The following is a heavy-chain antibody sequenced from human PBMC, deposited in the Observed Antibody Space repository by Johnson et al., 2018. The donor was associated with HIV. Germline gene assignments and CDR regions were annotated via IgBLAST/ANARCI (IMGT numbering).Heavy chain of an antibody. CDR3: TTCSRSGAFDI. CDR2: IKSKTDGGTT. D-gene: IGHD6-13*01. CDR1: GFTFSDAS. V-gene: IGHV3-15*01. Sequence: MLLVESGGGLVQPGGSLRLSCAASGFTFSDASMSWVRQAPGKGLEWVGRIKSKTDGGTTDYAAPVKGGFTISRDDSKNTLYLQMNSLKTEDTAVYYCTTCSRSGAFDIWGQGTMVTVSS. J-gene: IGHJ3*02.